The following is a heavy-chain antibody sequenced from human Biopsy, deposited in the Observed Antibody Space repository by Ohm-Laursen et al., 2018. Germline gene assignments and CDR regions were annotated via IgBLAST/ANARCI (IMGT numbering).Heavy chain of an antibody. J-gene: IGHJ3*01. V-gene: IGHV3-15*01. Sequence: SLRLSCSASGFIFSSYAMSWVRQAPGKGLEWVGRIKSKIDGGTADYAAPVKGRFSISRDDSKNTLYLQMNELKTEDTALYYCAALVPTWGQGTMVTVSS. CDR3: AALVPT. CDR2: IKSKIDGGTA. CDR1: GFIFSSYA. D-gene: IGHD6-25*01.